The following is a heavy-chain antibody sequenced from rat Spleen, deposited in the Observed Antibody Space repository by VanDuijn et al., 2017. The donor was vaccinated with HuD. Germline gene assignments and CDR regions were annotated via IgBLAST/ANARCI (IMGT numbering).Heavy chain of an antibody. Sequence: EVQLQESGPGLVKPSQSLSLTCSVTGHSITSSYRWNWIRKFPGNKLEWMGYINSAGTTNYNPSLKSRISITIDTTKNQFFLQGNSVTTEDTSTYYCARLRPGDYYYYVMDAWGQGASVTVSS. J-gene: IGHJ4*01. CDR1: GHSITSSYR. CDR3: ARLRPGDYYYYVMDA. D-gene: IGHD1-6*01. CDR2: INSAGTT. V-gene: IGHV3-3*01.